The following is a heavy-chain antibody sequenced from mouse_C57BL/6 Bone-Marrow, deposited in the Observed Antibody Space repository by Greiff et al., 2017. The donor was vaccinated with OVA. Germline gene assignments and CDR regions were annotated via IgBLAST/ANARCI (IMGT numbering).Heavy chain of an antibody. CDR2: IYPGDGDT. V-gene: IGHV1-80*01. Sequence: VQLKQSGAELVKPGASVKISCKASGYAFSSYWMNWVKQRPGKGLEWIGQIYPGDGDTNYNGKFKGKATLTADKSSSTAYMQLSSLTSEDSAVYFCAREPPFRAWFAYWGQGTLVTVSA. J-gene: IGHJ3*01. CDR1: GYAFSSYW. CDR3: AREPPFRAWFAY.